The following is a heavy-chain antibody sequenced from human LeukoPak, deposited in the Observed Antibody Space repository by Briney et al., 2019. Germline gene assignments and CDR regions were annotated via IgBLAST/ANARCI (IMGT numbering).Heavy chain of an antibody. CDR3: GRGRATDY. Sequence: GGSLRLSCAASGFTFSIYAMSWVRQAPGKGLEWVSTISGSGGSTYYADSVKGRFTISRDNSKNTLYLQVNSLRAEDTPVYYGGRGRATDYWGQGTPVTVSS. V-gene: IGHV3-23*01. CDR1: GFTFSIYA. CDR2: ISGSGGST. J-gene: IGHJ4*02.